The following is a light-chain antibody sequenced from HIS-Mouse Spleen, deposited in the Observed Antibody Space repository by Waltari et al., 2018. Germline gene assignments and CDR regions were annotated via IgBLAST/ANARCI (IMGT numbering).Light chain of an antibody. CDR2: WAS. Sequence: DIVMTQSPDSLAVSLGERATSNCKSSQSVLESSNNKNYLAWYQQKPGQPPKLLIYWASTRESGVPDRFSGSGSGTDFTLTISSLQAEDVAVYYCQQYYSTPLTFGGGTKVEIK. CDR3: QQYYSTPLT. CDR1: QSVLESSNNKNY. V-gene: IGKV4-1*01. J-gene: IGKJ4*01.